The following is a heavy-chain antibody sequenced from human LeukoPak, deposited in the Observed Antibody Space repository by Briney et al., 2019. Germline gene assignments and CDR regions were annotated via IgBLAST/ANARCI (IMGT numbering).Heavy chain of an antibody. V-gene: IGHV1-69*05. CDR3: ARVSWEEVAYYYMDV. D-gene: IGHD1-26*01. CDR1: GGTFSSYA. CDR2: IIPIFGTA. Sequence: ASVKVSCKASGGTFSSYAISWGRQAPGQGLEWMGGIIPIFGTANYTQKFQGRVTITTDESTSTAYMELSSLRSEDTAVYYCARVSWEEVAYYYMDVWGKGTTVTVSS. J-gene: IGHJ6*03.